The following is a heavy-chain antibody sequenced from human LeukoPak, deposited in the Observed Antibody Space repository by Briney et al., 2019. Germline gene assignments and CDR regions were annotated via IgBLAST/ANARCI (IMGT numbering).Heavy chain of an antibody. Sequence: ASVKVSCKASGYTFTSYGISWVRQAPGQGLEWMGWISAYNGNTNYAQKLQGRVTMTTDTSTSTAYMELRSLRSDDTAVYYCARDDSVGGSYYAHNFGYWGQGTLVTVSS. D-gene: IGHD1-26*01. CDR2: ISAYNGNT. CDR3: ARDDSVGGSYYAHNFGY. CDR1: GYTFTSYG. J-gene: IGHJ4*02. V-gene: IGHV1-18*01.